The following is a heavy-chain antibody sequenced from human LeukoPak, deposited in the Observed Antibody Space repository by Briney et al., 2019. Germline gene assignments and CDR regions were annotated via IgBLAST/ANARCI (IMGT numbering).Heavy chain of an antibody. Sequence: GGSLRLSCAASGLTVSSKYMSWVRQAPGKGLEWVSVIYRGGSTYYADSVKGRFTMSRDNSKNTVYLQMDSLRAEDTAAYYCARDRGAAAGNWGQGTLVTVSS. CDR3: ARDRGAAAGN. CDR1: GLTVSSKY. V-gene: IGHV3-53*01. D-gene: IGHD6-13*01. J-gene: IGHJ4*02. CDR2: IYRGGST.